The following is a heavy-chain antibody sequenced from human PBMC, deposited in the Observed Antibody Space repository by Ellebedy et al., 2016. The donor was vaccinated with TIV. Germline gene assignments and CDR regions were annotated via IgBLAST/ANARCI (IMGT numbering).Heavy chain of an antibody. CDR1: GYTFTRYG. Sequence: ASVKVSXXASGYTFTRYGISWVRQAPGQGLEWMGWITPYIGKTNYAQKLQGRVTMTTDTSTSTAYMGLRSLRSDDTAVYYCARYPPMSGYNYGYNDYWGQGTLVTVSS. D-gene: IGHD5-18*01. CDR3: ARYPPMSGYNYGYNDY. J-gene: IGHJ4*02. CDR2: ITPYIGKT. V-gene: IGHV1-18*01.